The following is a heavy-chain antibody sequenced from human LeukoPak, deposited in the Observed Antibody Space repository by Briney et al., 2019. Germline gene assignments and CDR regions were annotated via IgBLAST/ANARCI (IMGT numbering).Heavy chain of an antibody. CDR2: INEGGNSK. CDR3: AKGGVAYRSLYFDF. CDR1: GFTFSAYW. D-gene: IGHD2-8*02. J-gene: IGHJ4*02. Sequence: GGSLRLSCAASGFTFSAYWMTWVRQAPGKGLEWVANINEGGNSKYYVDSVRGRFTISRDKTKDLLHLQMSSLRAEDTAVYYCAKGGVAYRSLYFDFWGQGTLVTVSS. V-gene: IGHV3-7*03.